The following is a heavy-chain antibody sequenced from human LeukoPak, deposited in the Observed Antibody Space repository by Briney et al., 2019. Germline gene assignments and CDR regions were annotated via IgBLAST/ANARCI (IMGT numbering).Heavy chain of an antibody. CDR1: GFTFSSYA. D-gene: IGHD6-13*01. CDR3: ARVVFVDSSSCYPSDYYYYMDV. V-gene: IGHV3-30-3*01. J-gene: IGHJ6*03. CDR2: ISYDGSNK. Sequence: GRSLRLSCAASGFTFSSYAMHWVRQAPGKGLEWVAVISYDGSNKYYADSVKGRFTISRDNSKNTLYLQMNSLRSDDTAVYYCARVVFVDSSSCYPSDYYYYMDVWGKGTTVTVSS.